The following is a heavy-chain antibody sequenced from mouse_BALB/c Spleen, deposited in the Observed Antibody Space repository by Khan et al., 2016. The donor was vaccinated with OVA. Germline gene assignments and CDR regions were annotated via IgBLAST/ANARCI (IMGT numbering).Heavy chain of an antibody. Sequence: VELVESGPGLVAPSQSLSITCTVSGFSLTGYGVNWVRQPPGKGLEWLGMIWGDGSTDYNSALKSRLSISMDNSKSKVFLKMNSLQTDDTTRYYCARAYYGNYREAMDYWGQGTSVTVSS. CDR3: ARAYYGNYREAMDY. CDR2: IWGDGST. V-gene: IGHV2-6-7*01. D-gene: IGHD2-10*01. CDR1: GFSLTGYG. J-gene: IGHJ4*01.